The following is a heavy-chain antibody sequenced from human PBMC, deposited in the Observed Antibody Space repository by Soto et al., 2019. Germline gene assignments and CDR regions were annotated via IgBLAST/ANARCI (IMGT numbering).Heavy chain of an antibody. D-gene: IGHD1-26*01. J-gene: IGHJ4*02. CDR2: ISNDGTNK. Sequence: QVHLVESGGGVVQPGRSLRLSCVGSGFTFSGFGMHWVRQAPGKGLEWVAFISNDGTNKNYADSVKGRLTISRDNSRSKLYLHMSSLRPEDSAVYHCANDEALSATYYIGSWGQGTLVSVS. CDR1: GFTFSGFG. CDR3: ANDEALSATYYIGS. V-gene: IGHV3-30*18.